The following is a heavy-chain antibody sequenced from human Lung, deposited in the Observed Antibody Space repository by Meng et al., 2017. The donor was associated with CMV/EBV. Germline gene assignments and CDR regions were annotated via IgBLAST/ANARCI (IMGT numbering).Heavy chain of an antibody. V-gene: IGHV1-2*02. CDR2: INPITGAT. Sequence: ASVXVSXKALGYTFTGYYVHWSRQAPGQGLEWMGWINPITGATKYAQKFQGRVTMTRDTSISTAYMDLSRLTSDDAAIYYCGRVVASAQLPPLDVWGQGTTVTVSS. J-gene: IGHJ6*02. CDR1: GYTFTGYY. CDR3: GRVVASAQLPPLDV. D-gene: IGHD1-1*01.